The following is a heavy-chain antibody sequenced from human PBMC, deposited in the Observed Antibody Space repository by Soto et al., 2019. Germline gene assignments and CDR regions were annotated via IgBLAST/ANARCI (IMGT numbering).Heavy chain of an antibody. D-gene: IGHD6-19*01. V-gene: IGHV3-73*02. Sequence: EGQLVESGGGLVQPGGSLKLSCAASGFTFGGSAMHWVRQASGKGLEWVGYIRSKTNSYATAYAESVKGRFTISRDESMNTAYRQINSLKSEETAVYFCTRQTDAVQWLVVPTDYNFDYWGQGTLVTVSS. CDR2: IRSKTNSYAT. CDR1: GFTFGGSA. CDR3: TRQTDAVQWLVVPTDYNFDY. J-gene: IGHJ4*02.